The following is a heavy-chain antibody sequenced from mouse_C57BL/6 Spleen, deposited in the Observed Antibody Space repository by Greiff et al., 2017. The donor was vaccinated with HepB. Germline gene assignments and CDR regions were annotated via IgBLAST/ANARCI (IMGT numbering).Heavy chain of an antibody. CDR3: ARRIYDYDEGYYFDY. Sequence: VQLQQSGAELVKPGASVKISCKASGYAFSSYWMNWVKQRPGKGLEWIGQIYPGDGDTSYNGKFKGKATLTADKSSSTAYMQLSSLTSEDSAVYFCARRIYDYDEGYYFDYWGQGTTLTVSS. CDR2: IYPGDGDT. V-gene: IGHV1-80*01. CDR1: GYAFSSYW. D-gene: IGHD2-4*01. J-gene: IGHJ2*01.